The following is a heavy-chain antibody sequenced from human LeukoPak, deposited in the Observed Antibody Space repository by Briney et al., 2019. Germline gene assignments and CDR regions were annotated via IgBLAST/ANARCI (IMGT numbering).Heavy chain of an antibody. CDR1: GGSISSYC. CDR2: IYYSGST. CDR3: ARIGRGSSWFPFDY. Sequence: PSETLSLTCNVSGGSISSYCWSWIRQPPGKGLEWIGYIYYSGSTNYNPSLKSRVTISVDTSKSQFSLKLSSVTAADTAVYYCARIGRGSSWFPFDYWGQGTLVTVSS. J-gene: IGHJ4*02. V-gene: IGHV4-59*01. D-gene: IGHD6-13*01.